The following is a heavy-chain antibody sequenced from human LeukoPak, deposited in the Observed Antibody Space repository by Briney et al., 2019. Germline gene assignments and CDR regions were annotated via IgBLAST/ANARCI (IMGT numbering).Heavy chain of an antibody. Sequence: SETLSLTRTVSGGSISSSYYWGWIRQPPGKGLEWIGSIYYSGSTYYNPSLKSRVTISVDTSKNQFSLKLSSVTAADTAVYYCASDRDGYNYADYWGQGTLVTVSS. V-gene: IGHV4-39*01. CDR1: GGSISSSYY. CDR3: ASDRDGYNYADY. D-gene: IGHD5-24*01. J-gene: IGHJ4*02. CDR2: IYYSGST.